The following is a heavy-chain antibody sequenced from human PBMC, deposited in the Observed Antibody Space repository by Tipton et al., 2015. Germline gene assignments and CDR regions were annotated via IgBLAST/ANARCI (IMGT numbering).Heavy chain of an antibody. CDR2: MNPNSGNT. V-gene: IGHV1-8*01. D-gene: IGHD3-10*01. CDR3: ATEPPMVRGVVISPGV. Sequence: QVQLVQSGAEVKKPGASVKVSCKASGYTFSSYDINWVRQATGQGLEWMGWMNPNSGNTGYAQKFQGRVTMTRNTSISTAYMELSSLRSEDTAVYYCATEPPMVRGVVISPGVWGQGTLVTVSP. CDR1: GYTFSSYD. J-gene: IGHJ4*02.